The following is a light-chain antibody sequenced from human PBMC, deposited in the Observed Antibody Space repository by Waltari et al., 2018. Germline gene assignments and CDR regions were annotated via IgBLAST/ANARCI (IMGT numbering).Light chain of an antibody. J-gene: IGKJ4*01. V-gene: IGKV3-11*01. CDR3: QQRYKWPLT. Sequence: EIVLTQSPATLSLSPGERATLSCRASQSVSTYLAWYQQRPGQPPRLLIYDSSSRATGIPARFSVSGSETDFTLTISSLEPEDFAVYYCQQRYKWPLTFGGGSKVEI. CDR2: DSS. CDR1: QSVSTY.